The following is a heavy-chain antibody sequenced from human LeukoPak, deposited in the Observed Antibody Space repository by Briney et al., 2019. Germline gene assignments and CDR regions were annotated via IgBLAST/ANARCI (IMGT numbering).Heavy chain of an antibody. V-gene: IGHV4-31*03. CDR1: GGSISSGGYY. Sequence: SETLSLTCTVSGGSISSGGYYWSWIRQHPGKGLEWIGYIYYSGSTYYNPSLKSRVTISVDTSKNQFSLKLSSVTAADTAVYYCARDDSGGYLPIDYWGQGTLVTVSS. CDR3: ARDDSGGYLPIDY. D-gene: IGHD3-22*01. J-gene: IGHJ4*02. CDR2: IYYSGST.